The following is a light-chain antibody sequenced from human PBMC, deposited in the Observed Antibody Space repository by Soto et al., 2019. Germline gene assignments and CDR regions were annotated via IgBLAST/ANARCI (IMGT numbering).Light chain of an antibody. CDR2: EVS. J-gene: IGLJ1*01. CDR1: SSDVGGYDY. Sequence: QSVLTQPPSASESPGQSVTISCTGTSSDVGGYDYVSWYQLHPGKAPKLMVFEVSNRPSGVSYRFSGSKSGNTASLTISGLQAEDEADYFCSSYSISTAYLFGTGTKVTVL. CDR3: SSYSISTAYL. V-gene: IGLV2-14*01.